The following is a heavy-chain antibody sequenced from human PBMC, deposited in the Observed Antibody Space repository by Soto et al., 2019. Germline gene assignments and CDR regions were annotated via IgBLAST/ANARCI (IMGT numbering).Heavy chain of an antibody. J-gene: IGHJ4*02. CDR3: VRDLDGSGSYYTDY. CDR2: ITPISGTT. Sequence: QVQLVQSGAEVKKPGSSVKVSCKASGGTFSSYAFSWVRLAPGQGLEWMGRITPISGTTNYAQKFQGRVTITADKSTSTAYLELSSLRSEDTAVYYCVRDLDGSGSYYTDYWGPGTLVTVSS. CDR1: GGTFSSYA. V-gene: IGHV1-69*06. D-gene: IGHD3-10*01.